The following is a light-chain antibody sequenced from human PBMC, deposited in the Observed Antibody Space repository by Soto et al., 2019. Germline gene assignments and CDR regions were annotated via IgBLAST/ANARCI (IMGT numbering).Light chain of an antibody. V-gene: IGKV1-8*01. CDR2: AAS. Sequence: AIRMTQSPSSFSASTGDRVTITCRASQGISSYLAWYQQKPGKAPKLLIYAASTLQSGVPSRFSGSGSGTDFTLTIRCLQSEDFATYYCQQYYSYLTFGPGTNVDIK. J-gene: IGKJ3*01. CDR1: QGISSY. CDR3: QQYYSYLT.